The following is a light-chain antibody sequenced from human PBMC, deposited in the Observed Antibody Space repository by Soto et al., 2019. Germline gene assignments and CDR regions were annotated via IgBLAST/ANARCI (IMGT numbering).Light chain of an antibody. CDR2: GAS. CDR1: QSVSSNT. CDR3: QQYGRSPFT. J-gene: IGKJ3*01. V-gene: IGKV3-20*01. Sequence: EIVLTQSPGTLSLSPGERATLSCRASQSVSSNTLAWYQQRPGQAPRVVIYGASTRATGIPERFSGRGSGTNVTLTISSLEPEDCAVYYCQQYGRSPFTFGPGTKVDIK.